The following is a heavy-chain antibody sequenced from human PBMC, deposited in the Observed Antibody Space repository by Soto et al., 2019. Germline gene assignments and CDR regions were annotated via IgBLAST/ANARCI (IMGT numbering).Heavy chain of an antibody. V-gene: IGHV1-18*01. CDR3: ARGRYGDY. CDR2: ISAHNGNT. CDR1: GYTFTSYG. J-gene: IGHJ4*02. Sequence: QVHLVQSGAEVKKPGASVKVSCKCSGYTFTSYGITWVRQAPGQGLEWMGWISAHNGNTNYAQKLQGRVTVTRDTSTITAYMELRSLRSEDTAVYYWARGRYGDYWGQGALVTVSS. D-gene: IGHD1-1*01.